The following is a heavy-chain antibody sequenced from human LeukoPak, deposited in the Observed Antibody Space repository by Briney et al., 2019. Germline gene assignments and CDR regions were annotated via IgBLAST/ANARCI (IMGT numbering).Heavy chain of an antibody. Sequence: SETLSLTCTVSGGSISSHYWSWIRQPPGKGLEWIGYIYYSGSTNYNPSLKSRVTISVDTSKNQFSLKLSSVTAADTAVYYCARGRIAARSFDYWGQGTLVTVSS. CDR2: IYYSGST. CDR1: GGSISSHY. D-gene: IGHD6-13*01. J-gene: IGHJ4*02. CDR3: ARGRIAARSFDY. V-gene: IGHV4-59*11.